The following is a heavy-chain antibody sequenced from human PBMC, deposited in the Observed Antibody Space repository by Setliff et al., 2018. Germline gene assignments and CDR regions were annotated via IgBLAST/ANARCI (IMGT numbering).Heavy chain of an antibody. J-gene: IGHJ4*02. CDR2: IYDSGKT. V-gene: IGHV4-39*01. Sequence: PSETLSLTCTVPGGSMSSISYYWGWIRQPPGKGLEWIETIYDSGKTYYNPSLKSRVTISVDTSKKQLSLRVTSVTAADTAVYYCAACRYQVPYNYWGQGTLVTVSS. D-gene: IGHD2-2*01. CDR1: GGSMSSISYY. CDR3: AACRYQVPYNY.